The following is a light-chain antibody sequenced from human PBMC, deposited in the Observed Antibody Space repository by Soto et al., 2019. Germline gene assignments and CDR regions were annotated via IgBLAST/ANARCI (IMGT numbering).Light chain of an antibody. CDR3: SSYAGSYNLL. J-gene: IGLJ2*01. V-gene: IGLV2-8*01. CDR2: EVT. Sequence: QSALTQPASVSGSPGQSITISCTGTSSDIGSYNRVSWYQQPPGTAPKLIIYEVTKRPSGVPDRFSGSESGNTASLTVSGLQTEDEADYYCSSYAGSYNLLFGGGTQLTVL. CDR1: SSDIGSYNR.